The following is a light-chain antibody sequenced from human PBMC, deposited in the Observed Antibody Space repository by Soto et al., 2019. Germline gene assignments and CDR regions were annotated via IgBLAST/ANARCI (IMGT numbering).Light chain of an antibody. CDR2: DTS. CDR1: ESLYTY. CDR3: HEHGNWPRRT. J-gene: IGKJ3*01. V-gene: IGKV3-11*01. Sequence: EIVLTQSPATLSLSPGERATLSCRASESLYTYLAWFQQKPGQAPRLLIFDTSRRATGVPARFSGSGAGTDYTLAISSLEPEDFAVYDCHEHGNWPRRTFGPGTKVEI.